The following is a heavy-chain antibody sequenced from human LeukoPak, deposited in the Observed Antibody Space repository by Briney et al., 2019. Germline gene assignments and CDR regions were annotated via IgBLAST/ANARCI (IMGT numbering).Heavy chain of an antibody. V-gene: IGHV4-61*08. CDR2: IYYSGST. D-gene: IGHD5-24*01. CDR1: GGSISSGGYY. Sequence: PSETLSLTCTVSGGSISSGGYYWSWIRQPPGKGLEWIGYIYYSGSTNYNPSLKSRVTISVDTSKNQFSLKLSSVTAADTAVYYCAREGQEGYNAVDYWGQGTLVTVSS. CDR3: AREGQEGYNAVDY. J-gene: IGHJ4*02.